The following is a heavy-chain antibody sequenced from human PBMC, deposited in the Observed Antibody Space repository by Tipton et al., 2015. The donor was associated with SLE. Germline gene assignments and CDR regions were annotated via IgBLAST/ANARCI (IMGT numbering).Heavy chain of an antibody. CDR3: ARDRSTGHYHYGVDV. CDR1: GDSINSDTYY. Sequence: TLSLTCTVSGDSINSDTYYWGWIRQSPGKGLEWIGYIYTSGSTNNNPSLKSRVTISVDTSKNQISLKVFSVTAAETAVYYCARDRSTGHYHYGVDVWGQGTTVTVSS. V-gene: IGHV4-61*01. J-gene: IGHJ6*02. CDR2: IYTSGST.